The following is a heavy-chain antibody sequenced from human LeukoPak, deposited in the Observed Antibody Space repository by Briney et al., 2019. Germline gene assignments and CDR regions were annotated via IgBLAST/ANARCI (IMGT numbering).Heavy chain of an antibody. Sequence: PGRSLRLSCAASGFTFSSYAMHWVRQAPGKGLEWVANIKQDGSEKYYVDSVKGRFTISRDNAKNSLYLQMNSLRAEDTALYHCARGESIAARSAFDIWGQGTMVTVSS. D-gene: IGHD6-6*01. J-gene: IGHJ3*02. CDR2: IKQDGSEK. CDR3: ARGESIAARSAFDI. CDR1: GFTFSSYA. V-gene: IGHV3-7*03.